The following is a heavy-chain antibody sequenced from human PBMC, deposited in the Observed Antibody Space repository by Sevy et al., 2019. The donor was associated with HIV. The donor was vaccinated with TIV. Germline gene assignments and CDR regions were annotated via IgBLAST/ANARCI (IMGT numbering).Heavy chain of an antibody. CDR3: ARDPGYNSLDI. CDR1: GFSFTSTW. J-gene: IGHJ3*02. Sequence: GGSLRLSCAASGFSFTSTWMAWVRQAPGKGLEWLANIREDGGLKNYADSVKGRFTISRDNAKNSLYLQMDSLSPEDTAVYYCARDPGYNSLDIWGQGTMVTVSS. V-gene: IGHV3-7*01. CDR2: IREDGGLK. D-gene: IGHD6-13*01.